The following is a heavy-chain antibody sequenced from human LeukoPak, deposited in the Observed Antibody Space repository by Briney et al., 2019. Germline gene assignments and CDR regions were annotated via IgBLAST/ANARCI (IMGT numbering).Heavy chain of an antibody. Sequence: GGSLRLSCAASGFTFSSYGMHWVRQAPGKGLEWVAVIWYDGSNKYYADSVKGRFTISRDNSKNTLYLQMNSLRAEDTAVYYCAREEDSSGYYAEYFQHWGRGTLVTVSS. CDR2: IWYDGSNK. CDR3: AREEDSSGYYAEYFQH. CDR1: GFTFSSYG. J-gene: IGHJ1*01. V-gene: IGHV3-33*01. D-gene: IGHD3-22*01.